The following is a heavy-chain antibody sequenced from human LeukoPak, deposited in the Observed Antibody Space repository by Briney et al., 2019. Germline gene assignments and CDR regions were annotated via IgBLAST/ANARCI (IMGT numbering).Heavy chain of an antibody. CDR3: ARRTSWYATFDY. J-gene: IGHJ4*02. V-gene: IGHV4-59*01. CDR2: IYYSGST. Sequence: SETLSLTCTVSGGSISIYYWSWIRQSPGKGLEWIGYIYYSGSTNYSPSLKSRVTISVDTSKNQFSLKLSSVTAADTAVYYCARRTSWYATFDYWGQGTLVTVSS. D-gene: IGHD6-13*01. CDR1: GGSISIYY.